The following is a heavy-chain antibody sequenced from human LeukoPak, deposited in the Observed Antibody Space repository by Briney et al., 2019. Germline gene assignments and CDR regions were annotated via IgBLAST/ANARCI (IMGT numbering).Heavy chain of an antibody. CDR2: ISGSGGST. V-gene: IGHV3-23*01. CDR3: AKDLPRGVRPSWFDP. J-gene: IGHJ5*02. D-gene: IGHD3-10*01. CDR1: GFTFSSYA. Sequence: GRSLRLSCAASGFTFSSYAMSWVRQAPGKGLEWVSAISGSGGSTYYADSVKGRFTISRDNSKNTLYLQMNSLRAEDTAVYYCAKDLPRGVRPSWFDPWGQGTLVTVSS.